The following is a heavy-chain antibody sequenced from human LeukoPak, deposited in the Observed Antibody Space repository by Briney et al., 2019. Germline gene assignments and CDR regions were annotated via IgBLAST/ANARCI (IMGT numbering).Heavy chain of an antibody. CDR3: ARVGYHFWSAYYFDY. J-gene: IGHJ4*02. Sequence: ASVKVSCKVSGYTLTELSMHWVRQAPGQGLEWMGGIIPIFGTANYAQKFQGRVTITADESTSTAYMELSSLRSEDTAVYYCARVGYHFWSAYYFDYWGQGTLVTVSS. CDR2: IIPIFGTA. V-gene: IGHV1-69*01. D-gene: IGHD3-3*02. CDR1: GYTLTELS.